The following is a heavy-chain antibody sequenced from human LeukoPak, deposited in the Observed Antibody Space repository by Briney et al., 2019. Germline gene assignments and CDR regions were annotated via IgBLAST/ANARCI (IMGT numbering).Heavy chain of an antibody. J-gene: IGHJ3*02. CDR2: IYYSGST. D-gene: IGHD6-13*01. CDR3: ARVWGIDGVIAAAGRRGAFDI. CDR1: GGSISSTTYY. V-gene: IGHV4-39*07. Sequence: SETLSLTCTVSGGSISSTTYYWGWIRQPPGKGLEWIGSIYYSGSTYYSPSLKSRVTISVDTSKNQFSLKLSSVTAADTAVYYCARVWGIDGVIAAAGRRGAFDIWGQGTMVTVSS.